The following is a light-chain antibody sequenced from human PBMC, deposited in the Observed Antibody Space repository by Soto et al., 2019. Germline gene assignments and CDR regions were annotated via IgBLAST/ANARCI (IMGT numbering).Light chain of an antibody. V-gene: IGKV3-15*01. Sequence: EIVMTQSPATLSVSPGGRATLSCRASQSVGSNLAWYQQKPGQAPRLLFYSASTRATDVPARFSGSGSGTEFTLTISSLQSEDFAVYYCQHYNEWPPWVTFGPGTKVDVK. J-gene: IGKJ3*01. CDR2: SAS. CDR3: QHYNEWPPWVT. CDR1: QSVGSN.